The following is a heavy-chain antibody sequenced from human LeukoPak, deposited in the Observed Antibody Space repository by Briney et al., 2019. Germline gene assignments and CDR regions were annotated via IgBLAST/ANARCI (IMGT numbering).Heavy chain of an antibody. CDR2: IYTSGST. CDR3: ARHFGLGFDY. Sequence: PSETLSLTCTVSGGSISSYYWIWIRQPPGKGLEWIGYIYTSGSTNYNPPLKSRVTISVDTSKNQFSLKLSSVTAADTAVYYCARHFGLGFDYWGQGTLVTVSS. D-gene: IGHD3-16*01. V-gene: IGHV4-4*09. J-gene: IGHJ4*02. CDR1: GGSISSYY.